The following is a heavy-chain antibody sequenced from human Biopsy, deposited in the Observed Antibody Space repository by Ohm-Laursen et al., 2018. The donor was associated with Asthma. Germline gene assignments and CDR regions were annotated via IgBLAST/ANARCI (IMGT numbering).Heavy chain of an antibody. CDR3: ARKAGSCISRTCYSLDF. J-gene: IGHJ4*02. CDR2: INSVFGTT. CDR1: GGTFNTYV. D-gene: IGHD2-2*01. V-gene: IGHV1-69*01. Sequence: SSVKVSCKSLGGTFNTYVIGWVRQAPGQGLEWMGGINSVFGTTTYPQKFQDRVTITADDSTGTVYMELGSLRSEDTAVYYCARKAGSCISRTCYSLDFWGQGTLVTVSS.